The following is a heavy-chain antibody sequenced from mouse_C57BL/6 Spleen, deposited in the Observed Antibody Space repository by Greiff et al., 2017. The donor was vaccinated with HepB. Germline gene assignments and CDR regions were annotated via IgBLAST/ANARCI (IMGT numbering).Heavy chain of an antibody. CDR1: GYTFTDYN. V-gene: IGHV1-22*01. CDR3: ARRSNYEEWFAY. Sequence: VQLQQSGPELVKPGASVKMSCKASGYTFTDYNMHWVKQSHGKSLEWIGYINPNNGGTSYNQKFKGKATLTVNKSSSTAYMERRSLTSEDSAVYYCARRSNYEEWFAYWGQGTLVTVSA. J-gene: IGHJ3*01. D-gene: IGHD2-5*01. CDR2: INPNNGGT.